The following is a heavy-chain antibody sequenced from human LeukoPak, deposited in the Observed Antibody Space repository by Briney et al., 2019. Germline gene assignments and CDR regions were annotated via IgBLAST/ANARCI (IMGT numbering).Heavy chain of an antibody. Sequence: SETLSLTCTVSGGSISSGDYYWSWIRQPPGKGLVWIGYIYYSGSTYYNPSLKNRVTISVDTSKNHFSLKLSSLTAPDTAVYYCARDLPAHDAFDIWGQGTMVTVSS. CDR1: GGSISSGDYY. V-gene: IGHV4-30-4*01. CDR3: ARDLPAHDAFDI. D-gene: IGHD1-14*01. CDR2: IYYSGST. J-gene: IGHJ3*02.